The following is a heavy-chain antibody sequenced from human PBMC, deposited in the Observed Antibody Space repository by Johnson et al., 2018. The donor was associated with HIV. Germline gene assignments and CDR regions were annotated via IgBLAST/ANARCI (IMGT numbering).Heavy chain of an antibody. V-gene: IGHV3-30*02. Sequence: QVQLVESRGGVVQPGGSLRLSCAASGFTFSSYGMHWVRQAPGKGLEWVSFIRYDGSDKYYADSVKGRFTISRDNSKKTLYLQMNSLRPEDTAVYYCAREVYAHDAFDIWGQGTMVTVSS. J-gene: IGHJ3*02. CDR2: IRYDGSDK. CDR1: GFTFSSYG. D-gene: IGHD3-16*01. CDR3: AREVYAHDAFDI.